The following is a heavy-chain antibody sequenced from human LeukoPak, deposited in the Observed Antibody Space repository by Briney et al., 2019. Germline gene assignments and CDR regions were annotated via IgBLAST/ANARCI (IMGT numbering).Heavy chain of an antibody. CDR2: ISYDGSNK. Sequence: GGSLRLSCAASGFTFSSYAMPWVRQAPGKGLEWVAVISYDGSNKYYADSVKGRFTISRDNSKNTLYLQMNSLRAEDTAVYYCARADYYFDYWGQGTLVTVSS. D-gene: IGHD3-3*01. CDR1: GFTFSSYA. CDR3: ARADYYFDY. V-gene: IGHV3-30-3*01. J-gene: IGHJ4*02.